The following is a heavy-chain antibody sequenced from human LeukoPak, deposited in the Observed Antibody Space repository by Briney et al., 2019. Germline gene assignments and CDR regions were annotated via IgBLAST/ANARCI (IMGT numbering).Heavy chain of an antibody. J-gene: IGHJ6*03. Sequence: GASVKVSCKASGYTFTGYYMHWVRQAPGQGLEWMGWINPNSGGTNYAQKFQGRVTMTTDTSTSTAYMELRSLRSDDTAVYYCARSVPGNRGRRVLYYYYYMDVWGKGTTVTVSS. CDR2: INPNSGGT. V-gene: IGHV1-2*02. CDR3: ARSVPGNRGRRVLYYYYYMDV. CDR1: GYTFTGYY. D-gene: IGHD1-1*01.